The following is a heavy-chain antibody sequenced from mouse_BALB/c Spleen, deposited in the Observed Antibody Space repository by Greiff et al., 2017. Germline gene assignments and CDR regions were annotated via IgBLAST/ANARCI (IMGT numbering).Heavy chain of an antibody. CDR1: GYSFTGYY. V-gene: IGHV1-26*01. CDR2: INPYNGAT. D-gene: IGHD1-1*01. Sequence: VQLQQSGPELVKPGASVKISCKASGYSFTGYYMHWVKQSHVKSLEWIGRINPYNGATSYNQNFKDKASLTVDKSSSTAYMELHSLTSEDSAVYYCARGDYGSRNYAMDYRGQGTSVTVSS. CDR3: ARGDYGSRNYAMDY. J-gene: IGHJ4*01.